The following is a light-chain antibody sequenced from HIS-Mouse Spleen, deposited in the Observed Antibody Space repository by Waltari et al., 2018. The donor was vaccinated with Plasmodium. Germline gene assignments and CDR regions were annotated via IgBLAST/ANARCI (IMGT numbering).Light chain of an antibody. CDR1: RRDVGGSNY. J-gene: IGLJ2*01. CDR2: EVS. CDR3: SSYAGSNNLV. Sequence: QSALPQPPSASGSPGQSVTISCTGTRRDVGGSNYVSWYQQHPGKAPKLMIYEVSKRPSGVPDRFSGSKSGNTASLTVSGLQAEDEADYYCSSYAGSNNLVFGGGTKLTVL. V-gene: IGLV2-8*01.